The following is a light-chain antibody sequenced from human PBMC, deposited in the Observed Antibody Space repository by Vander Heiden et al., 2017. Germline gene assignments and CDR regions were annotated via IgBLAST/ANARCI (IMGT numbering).Light chain of an antibody. Sequence: DIQMTQSPSSLSASVGDRDTITCRASQSISSYLNWYQQKPGKPPKLLIYAASTLQSGVPSRFSGSGSGTDFTLTISSLQPEDFAIYYCQQSYSTPYTFGQGTKLEIK. CDR3: QQSYSTPYT. CDR2: AAS. V-gene: IGKV1-39*01. J-gene: IGKJ2*01. CDR1: QSISSY.